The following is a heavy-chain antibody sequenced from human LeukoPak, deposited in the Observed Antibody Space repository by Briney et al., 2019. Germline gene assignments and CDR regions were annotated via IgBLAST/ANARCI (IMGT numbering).Heavy chain of an antibody. D-gene: IGHD4-17*01. Sequence: PSETLSLTCTVSGGSISSYYWSWIRQHPGKGLEWIGYIYYSGSTYYNPSLKSRVTISVDTSKNQFSLKLSSVTAADTAVYYCAREVTYGDYLTQNYYFDYWGQGTLVTVFS. CDR2: IYYSGST. J-gene: IGHJ4*02. CDR1: GGSISSYY. CDR3: AREVTYGDYLTQNYYFDY. V-gene: IGHV4-59*06.